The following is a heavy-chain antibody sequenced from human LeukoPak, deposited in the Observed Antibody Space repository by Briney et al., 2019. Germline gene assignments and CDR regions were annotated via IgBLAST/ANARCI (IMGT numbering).Heavy chain of an antibody. V-gene: IGHV4-61*02. Sequence: PSQTLSLTCTVSGGSISSGSYYWSWSRQPAGKGLAWIGRIYTSGSTNYNPSLKSRVTISVDTSKNQFSLKLSSVTAADTAVYYCASFLRSYYYMDVSGKGTTVTVSS. D-gene: IGHD3-3*01. J-gene: IGHJ6*03. CDR3: ASFLRSYYYMDV. CDR2: IYTSGST. CDR1: GGSISSGSYY.